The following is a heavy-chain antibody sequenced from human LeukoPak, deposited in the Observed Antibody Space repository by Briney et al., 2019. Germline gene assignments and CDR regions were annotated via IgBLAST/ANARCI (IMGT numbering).Heavy chain of an antibody. CDR3: ARGYYDFWSGYYPDY. J-gene: IGHJ4*02. D-gene: IGHD3-3*01. CDR1: GYTFTSYG. Sequence: ASVKVSCKASGYTFTSYGISWVRQAPGQGLEWMGWISAYNGNTNYAQKFQGRVTMTRDTSISTAYMELSRLRSDDTAVYYCARGYYDFWSGYYPDYWGQGTLVTVSS. V-gene: IGHV1-18*01. CDR2: ISAYNGNT.